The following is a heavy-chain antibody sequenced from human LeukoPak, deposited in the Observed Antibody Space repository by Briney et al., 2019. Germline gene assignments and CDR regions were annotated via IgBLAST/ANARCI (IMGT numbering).Heavy chain of an antibody. J-gene: IGHJ4*02. CDR3: ARKDYLMGFADY. V-gene: IGHV1-18*04. D-gene: IGHD4/OR15-4a*01. Sequence: GASVKVSCKASGYTFTGYYMHWVRQAPGQGLEWMGWISPYNGNTNYAQKVHDRFTMTADTSTNTVYMELRSLRSDDTAMYYCARKDYLMGFADYWGQGTLVTVSS. CDR2: ISPYNGNT. CDR1: GYTFTGYY.